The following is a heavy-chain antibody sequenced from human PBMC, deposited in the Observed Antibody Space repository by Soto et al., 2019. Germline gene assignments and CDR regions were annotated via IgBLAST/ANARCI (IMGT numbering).Heavy chain of an antibody. D-gene: IGHD6-19*01. J-gene: IGHJ3*02. CDR3: AKDRGSGWYEGDAFDI. CDR2: ISGSGGST. Sequence: GGSLRLSCAASGFTFSSHAMSWVRQAPGQGLEWVSAISGSGGSTYYADSVKGRFTISRDNSKNTLYLQMNSLRAEDTAVYYCAKDRGSGWYEGDAFDIWGQGTMVTVSS. CDR1: GFTFSSHA. V-gene: IGHV3-23*01.